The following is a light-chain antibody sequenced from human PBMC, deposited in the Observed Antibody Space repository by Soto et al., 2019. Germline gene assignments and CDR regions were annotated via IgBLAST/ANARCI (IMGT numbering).Light chain of an antibody. CDR1: SSNIGGRT. CDR2: NNN. J-gene: IGLJ1*01. V-gene: IGLV1-44*01. Sequence: QSALTQPPSASGTPGQRVTISCSGSSSNIGGRTVNWYQQLPGTAPKLLIYNNNQRPSGVPDRFSGSKSGTSASLAITGLQSEDEADYYCAAWDDSLTAHVFGAGTKVTVL. CDR3: AAWDDSLTAHV.